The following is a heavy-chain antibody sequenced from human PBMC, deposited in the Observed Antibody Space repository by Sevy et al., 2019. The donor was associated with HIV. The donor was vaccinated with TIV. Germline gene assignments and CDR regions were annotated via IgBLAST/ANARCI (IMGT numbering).Heavy chain of an antibody. CDR1: GFTFSDYY. CDR2: ISSSGSTI. V-gene: IGHV3-11*01. D-gene: IGHD4-4*01. J-gene: IGHJ4*02. CDR3: ANGRDDYSNYFPTYYFDY. Sequence: GGSLRLSCAASGFTFSDYYMSWIRQAPGKGLEWVSYISSSGSTIYYADSVKGRFTISRDNSKNTLYLQMNSLRAEDTAVYYCANGRDDYSNYFPTYYFDYWGQGTLVTVSS.